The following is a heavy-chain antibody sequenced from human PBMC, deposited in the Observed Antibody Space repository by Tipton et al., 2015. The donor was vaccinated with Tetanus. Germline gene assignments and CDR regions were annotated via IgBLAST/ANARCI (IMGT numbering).Heavy chain of an antibody. V-gene: IGHV5-51*01. CDR2: IYPGDSDA. J-gene: IGHJ5*02. D-gene: IGHD3-10*01. Sequence: QLVQSGAEVKKPGESLKISCKASGHNSRSYWINWVRQLPGKGLEWMGIIYPGDSDATYSPSFQGQVTISADKSISTAYLQWTSLKTSDTAIYFCARLPKHYSASGSTWGQRTLVTVSS. CDR3: ARLPKHYSASGST. CDR1: GHNSRSYW.